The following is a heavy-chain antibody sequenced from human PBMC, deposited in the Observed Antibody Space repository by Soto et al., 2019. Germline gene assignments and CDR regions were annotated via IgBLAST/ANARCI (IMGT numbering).Heavy chain of an antibody. CDR2: IFYTGST. D-gene: IGHD4-17*01. J-gene: IGHJ4*02. V-gene: IGHV4-31*03. Sequence: QVQLQESGPGLVKPSQTLSLTCTVSGGSISSGAYFWSWIRQHPGKGLEWLGYIFYTGSTLYNPSLGSRLTISGDTSKNQFSLRLTSVTAADTAVYYCARAFSVTNFDSWGQGTLVTVSP. CDR3: ARAFSVTNFDS. CDR1: GGSISSGAYF.